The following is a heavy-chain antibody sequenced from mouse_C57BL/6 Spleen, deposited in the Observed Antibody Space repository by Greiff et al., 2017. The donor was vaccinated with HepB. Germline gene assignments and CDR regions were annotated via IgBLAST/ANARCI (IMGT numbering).Heavy chain of an antibody. D-gene: IGHD4-1*01. V-gene: IGHV1-80*01. CDR1: GYAFSSYW. CDR3: ARPHLTGTYYAMDY. J-gene: IGHJ4*01. Sequence: VQLQQSGAELVKPGASVKISCKASGYAFSSYWMNWVKQRPGKGLEWIGQIYPGDGDTNYNGKFKGKATLTADKSSSTAYMQLSSLTSEDSAVYFCARPHLTGTYYAMDYWGQGTSVTVSS. CDR2: IYPGDGDT.